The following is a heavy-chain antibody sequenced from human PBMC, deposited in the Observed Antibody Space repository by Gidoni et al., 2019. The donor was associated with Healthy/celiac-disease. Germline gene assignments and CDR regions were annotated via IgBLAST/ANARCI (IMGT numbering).Heavy chain of an antibody. V-gene: IGHV2-26*01. CDR1: GFPLSNDRMG. J-gene: IGHJ3*02. CDR3: ARTYDSSGYYYRGAFDI. D-gene: IGHD3-22*01. Sequence: QVTLKESGPVLVKPTETLTLTCTVSGFPLSNDRMGVSWIRQPPGKALEWLAHIFSNDEKSYSTTLKSRLTISKDTSKSQVVLTMTNMDPVDTATYYCARTYDSSGYYYRGAFDIWGQGTMVTVSS. CDR2: IFSNDEK.